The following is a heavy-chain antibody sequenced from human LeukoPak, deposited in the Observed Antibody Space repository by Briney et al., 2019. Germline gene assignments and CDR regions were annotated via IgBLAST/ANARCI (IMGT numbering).Heavy chain of an antibody. CDR2: IYYSGST. CDR3: ARTDVYDILTGSVGMGV. Sequence: PSETLSLTCTVSGGSISSYYWSWIRQPPGKGLEWIGYIYYSGSTNYNPSLKSRVTISVDTSKNQFSLKLSSVTAADTAVYYCARTDVYDILTGSVGMGVWGQGTTVTASS. CDR1: GGSISSYY. D-gene: IGHD3-9*01. J-gene: IGHJ6*02. V-gene: IGHV4-59*01.